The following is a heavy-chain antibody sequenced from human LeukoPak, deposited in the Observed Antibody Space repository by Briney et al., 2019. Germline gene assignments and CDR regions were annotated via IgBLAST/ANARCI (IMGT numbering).Heavy chain of an antibody. CDR1: GGTFSSYA. V-gene: IGHV1-69*05. CDR2: IIPMFGTA. J-gene: IGHJ4*02. CDR3: ARLNSQWRTKLFDY. Sequence: ASVTVSCKASGGTFSSYAISWVRQAPGQGLEWMGGIIPMFGTANYAQKLQGRVTMTTDTSTSTAYMELRSLRSDDTAVYYCARLNSQWRTKLFDYWGQGTLVTVSS. D-gene: IGHD6-19*01.